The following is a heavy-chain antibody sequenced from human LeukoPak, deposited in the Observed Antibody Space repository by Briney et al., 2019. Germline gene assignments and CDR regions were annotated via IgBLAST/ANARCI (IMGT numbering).Heavy chain of an antibody. D-gene: IGHD3-22*01. V-gene: IGHV3-74*01. Sequence: PGGSLRLSCAASGFTFSSYWMHWVRQAPGKGLVWVSRINSDGSSTSYADSVKGRFTISRDNSKNTLYLQMNSLRAEDTAVYYCAKDPMGAYYYDSSGYPDEVGGAFDIWGQGTMVTVSS. CDR2: INSDGSST. CDR3: AKDPMGAYYYDSSGYPDEVGGAFDI. CDR1: GFTFSSYW. J-gene: IGHJ3*02.